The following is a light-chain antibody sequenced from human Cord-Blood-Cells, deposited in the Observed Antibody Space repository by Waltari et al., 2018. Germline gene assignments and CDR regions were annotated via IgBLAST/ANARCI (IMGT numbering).Light chain of an antibody. CDR1: NIGSKS. CDR2: YDS. V-gene: IGLV3-21*04. CDR3: QVWDSSSDWV. Sequence: SYVLTQPPPVSVAPGKTARITCGGNNIGSKSVHWYQQTPGQAPVLVIYYDSDRPSGIPERFSGSNSGNTATLTISRVEAGDEADYYCQVWDSSSDWVFGGGTKLTVL. J-gene: IGLJ3*02.